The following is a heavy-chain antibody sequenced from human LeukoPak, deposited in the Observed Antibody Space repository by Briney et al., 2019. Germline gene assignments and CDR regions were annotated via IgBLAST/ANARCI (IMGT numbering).Heavy chain of an antibody. CDR2: IYDTGST. Sequence: PSETLSLTCVVSGGSVNSGGYSWSWIRQPPGKGLEWIGYIYDTGSTLYNPSLESRLTISIDASKSQFSLRLSSVTAADTAVYFCARYSLSREDFQDWGQGTLVTVSS. CDR1: GGSVNSGGYS. D-gene: IGHD6-13*01. CDR3: ARYSLSREDFQD. V-gene: IGHV4-30-4*07. J-gene: IGHJ1*01.